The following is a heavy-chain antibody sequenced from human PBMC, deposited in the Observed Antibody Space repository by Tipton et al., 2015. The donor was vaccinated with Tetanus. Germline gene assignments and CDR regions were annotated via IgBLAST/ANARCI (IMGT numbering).Heavy chain of an antibody. D-gene: IGHD2-15*01. J-gene: IGHJ4*02. CDR3: AKDPADVVARGEPGYLDY. V-gene: IGHV3-23*01. CDR2: ISGSGGTT. CDR1: GFTFSSYA. Sequence: SLRLSCAASGFTFSSYAMSWVRQAPGKGLEWVSAISGSGGTTYYADSVKGRFTISRDNAKNTLYLQMDSLRAEDTAVYYCAKDPADVVARGEPGYLDYGGQGPLVPVSP.